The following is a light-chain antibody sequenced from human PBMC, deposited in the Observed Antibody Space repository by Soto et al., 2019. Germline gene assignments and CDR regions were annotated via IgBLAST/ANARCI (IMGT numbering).Light chain of an antibody. J-gene: IGKJ4*01. CDR3: QQRSTWPPLT. CDR2: DPS. Sequence: IGLTKSPATLYFSPGERATLSSRAIRSFKNYLAGYQQKPGQAPSPHILDPSNRATGIPARFSGSGSGTDFTLTISSLEPEDSAVYYCQQRSTWPPLTFGGGTKVEIK. CDR1: RSFKNY. V-gene: IGKV3-11*01.